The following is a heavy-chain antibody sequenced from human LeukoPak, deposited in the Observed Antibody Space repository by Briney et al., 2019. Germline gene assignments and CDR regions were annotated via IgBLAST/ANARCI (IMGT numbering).Heavy chain of an antibody. V-gene: IGHV1-8*01. CDR1: GYTFTSYD. D-gene: IGHD3-3*01. Sequence: ASVKVSCKASGYTFTSYDINWVRQATGQGLEWMGWMNPNSGNTGYAQKFQGRVTMTRNTSISTAYMELSSLRSEDTAVYYCARGFVSTPVGGFWSGYGETEFDYWGQGTLVTVSS. CDR2: MNPNSGNT. CDR3: ARGFVSTPVGGFWSGYGETEFDY. J-gene: IGHJ4*02.